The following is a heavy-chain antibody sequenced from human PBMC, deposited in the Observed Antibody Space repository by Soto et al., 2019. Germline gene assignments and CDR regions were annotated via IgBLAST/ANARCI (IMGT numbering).Heavy chain of an antibody. CDR2: VSIGGST. D-gene: IGHD2-15*01. Sequence: GGSLRLSCAASGFTFSSYAMGWVRQGPGKGLEWVAVVSIGGSTHYADSVRGRFTISRDNSKNTLSLQMNSLTAEDTAVYFCAKRRGAGGHFDYWGQGALITVSS. J-gene: IGHJ4*02. V-gene: IGHV3-23*01. CDR3: AKRRGAGGHFDY. CDR1: GFTFSSYA.